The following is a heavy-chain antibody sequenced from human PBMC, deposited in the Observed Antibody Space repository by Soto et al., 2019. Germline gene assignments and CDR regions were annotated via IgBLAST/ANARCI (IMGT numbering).Heavy chain of an antibody. CDR2: IWYDGSNK. J-gene: IGHJ1*01. CDR1: GFTFSSYG. CDR3: ARGDFDYYDSSGYSAEYFQH. V-gene: IGHV3-33*01. D-gene: IGHD3-22*01. Sequence: GGSLRLSCAASGFTFSSYGMHWVRQAPGKGLEWVAVIWYDGSNKYYADSVKGRFTISRDNSKNTLYLQMSSLRAEDTAVYYCARGDFDYYDSSGYSAEYFQHWGQGTLVTVSS.